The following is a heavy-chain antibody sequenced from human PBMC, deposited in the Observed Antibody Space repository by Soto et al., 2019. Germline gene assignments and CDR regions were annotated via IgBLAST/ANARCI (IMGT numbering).Heavy chain of an antibody. J-gene: IGHJ6*02. V-gene: IGHV3-7*03. CDR2: IPQDGVDG. CDR1: GFTFSMYS. D-gene: IGHD1-1*01. Sequence: KLVESGGGLVQPGDSLRLSCEVSGFTFSMYSMSWVRQTPGKGLEWVAKIPQDGVDGHYADSVKGRFTISRDNGKNSLYLQMNTLRAEDTAVYYCARGQLILPAHDLFYGSDVWGQGATVTVSS. CDR3: ARGQLILPAHDLFYGSDV.